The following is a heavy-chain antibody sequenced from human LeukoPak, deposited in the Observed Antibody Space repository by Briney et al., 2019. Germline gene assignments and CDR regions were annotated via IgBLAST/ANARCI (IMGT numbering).Heavy chain of an antibody. CDR1: GYTFTSYD. CDR3: ARGPYYDILTGYYHYYYYGMDV. J-gene: IGHJ6*02. Sequence: ASVKVSCKASGYTFTSYDINWVRQATGQGLEWMGWMNPNSGNTGYAQKFQGRVTMTRNTSISTAYMELSSLRSEDTASYYCARGPYYDILTGYYHYYYYGMDVWGQGTTVTVSS. CDR2: MNPNSGNT. V-gene: IGHV1-8*01. D-gene: IGHD3-9*01.